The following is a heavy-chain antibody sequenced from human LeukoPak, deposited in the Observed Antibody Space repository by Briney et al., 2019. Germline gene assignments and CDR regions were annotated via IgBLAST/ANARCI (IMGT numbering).Heavy chain of an antibody. J-gene: IGHJ4*02. Sequence: SETLSLTCTVSGGSISSHYWSWIRQPPGKGLEWIGYIYYSGSTNYNPSLKSRVTISVDTSKNQFSLKLSSVTAADTAVYYCARVTSDRDSYFDYWGQGTLVTVSS. CDR1: GGSISSHY. V-gene: IGHV4-59*11. CDR3: ARVTSDRDSYFDY. D-gene: IGHD2-21*01. CDR2: IYYSGST.